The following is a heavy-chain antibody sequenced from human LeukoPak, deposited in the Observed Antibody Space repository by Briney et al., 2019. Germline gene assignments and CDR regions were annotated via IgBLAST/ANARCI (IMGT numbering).Heavy chain of an antibody. V-gene: IGHV4-59*01. CDR1: GGSISSYY. Sequence: SETLSLTCTVSGGSISSYYWSWIRQPPGKGLEWIGYIYYSGSANYNPSLKSRVTISVDTSKNQFSLKLSSVTAADTAVYYCARDSWRYCSSTSCENVWGQGTLVTVSS. D-gene: IGHD2-2*01. CDR2: IYYSGSA. CDR3: ARDSWRYCSSTSCENV. J-gene: IGHJ4*02.